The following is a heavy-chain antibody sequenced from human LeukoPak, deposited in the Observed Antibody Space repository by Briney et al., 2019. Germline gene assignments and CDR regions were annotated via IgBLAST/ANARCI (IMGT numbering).Heavy chain of an antibody. CDR3: AGTVAGPY. V-gene: IGHV3-30-3*01. CDR1: GFTFSSYA. D-gene: IGHD6-19*01. J-gene: IGHJ4*02. Sequence: GGSLRLSCAASGFTFSSYAMHWVRQAPGKGLEWVAVISYDGSNKYYADSVKGRFTISRDNSKNTLYLQMNSLRAEDTAVYYCAGTVAGPYWGQGTLVTVSS. CDR2: ISYDGSNK.